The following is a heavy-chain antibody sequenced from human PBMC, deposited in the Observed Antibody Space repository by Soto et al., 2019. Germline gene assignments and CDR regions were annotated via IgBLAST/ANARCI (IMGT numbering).Heavy chain of an antibody. CDR3: ARGPTRSYNYFDP. CDR1: GYLFTNYG. CDR2: ISANSGIT. V-gene: IGHV1-18*01. J-gene: IGHJ5*02. Sequence: QAQLVQPGPEVKKHGASVKVSCKASGYLFTNYGITWVRRAPGQVLEWMGRISANSGITYNAERLQGRVTMTTDTSTSTAYLELRNLGSDDTAIYYCARGPTRSYNYFDPWGQVTLVTVSS.